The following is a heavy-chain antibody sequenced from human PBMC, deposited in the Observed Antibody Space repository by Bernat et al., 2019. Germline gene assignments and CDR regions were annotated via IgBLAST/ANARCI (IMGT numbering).Heavy chain of an antibody. J-gene: IGHJ4*02. CDR1: GFTFRSYS. Sequence: EVQLVESGGGLVEPGGSLRLSCAASGFTFRSYSMTWVRQAPGKRLEWVSYISSSSTTTYYADTVKCRFTISRDSAKNLLFLQMDSLRVEDTAVYYCARDKGENFDYWGQGTLVTVSS. CDR3: ARDKGENFDY. D-gene: IGHD3-16*01. V-gene: IGHV3-48*01. CDR2: ISSSSTTT.